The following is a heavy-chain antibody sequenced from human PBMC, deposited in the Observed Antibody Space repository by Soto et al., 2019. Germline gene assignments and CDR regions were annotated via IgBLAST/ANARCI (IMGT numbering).Heavy chain of an antibody. V-gene: IGHV1-69*13. CDR2: IIPIFGTA. D-gene: IGHD2-8*01. CDR3: ARSLMVYAISTYYYGMDV. CDR1: GGTFSSYA. J-gene: IGHJ6*02. Sequence: ASVKVSFKASGGTFSSYAISWVRQAPGQGLEWMGGIIPIFGTANYAQKFQGRVTITADESMSTAYMELSSLRSEDTAVYYCARSLMVYAISTYYYGMDVWGQGTTVTVSS.